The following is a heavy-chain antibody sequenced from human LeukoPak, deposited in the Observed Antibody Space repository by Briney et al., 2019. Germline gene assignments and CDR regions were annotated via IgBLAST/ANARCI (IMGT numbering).Heavy chain of an antibody. CDR3: ARGEYEDSSGYLLDY. CDR2: IYTSGST. CDR1: GGSISSGSYY. V-gene: IGHV4-61*02. D-gene: IGHD3-22*01. J-gene: IGHJ4*02. Sequence: SETLSLTCTVSGGSISSGSYYWSWIRQPAGKGLEWIGRIYTSGSTNYNPSLKSRVTISVDTSNNQFSLKLSSVTAADTAVYYCARGEYEDSSGYLLDYWGQGTLVTVSS.